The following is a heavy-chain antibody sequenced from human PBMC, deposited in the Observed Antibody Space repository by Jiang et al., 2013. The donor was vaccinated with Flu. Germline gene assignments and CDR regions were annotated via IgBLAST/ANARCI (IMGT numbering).Heavy chain of an antibody. D-gene: IGHD6-19*01. V-gene: IGHV7-4-1*02. J-gene: IGHJ4*02. CDR2: INTNTGNP. CDR1: FTSYA. CDR3: ARVTSSGWVTIDY. Sequence: FTSYAMNWVRQAPGQGLEWMGWINTNTGNPTYAQGFTGRFVFSLDTSVSTAYLQISSLKAEDTAVYYCARVTSSGWVTIDYWGQGTLVTVSS.